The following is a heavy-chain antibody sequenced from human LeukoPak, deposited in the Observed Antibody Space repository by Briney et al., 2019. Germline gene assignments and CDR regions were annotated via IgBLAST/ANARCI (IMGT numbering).Heavy chain of an antibody. V-gene: IGHV4-59*01. Sequence: SETLSLTCTVSGGSISSYYWSWIRQPPGKGLEWLGYIYYSGSTNYNPSLKSRVTMSVDTSKNQFSLKLSSVTAADTAVYYCARDKDYFDSGGAFDIWGQGTMVTVSS. CDR3: ARDKDYFDSGGAFDI. CDR1: GGSISSYY. J-gene: IGHJ3*02. D-gene: IGHD3-22*01. CDR2: IYYSGST.